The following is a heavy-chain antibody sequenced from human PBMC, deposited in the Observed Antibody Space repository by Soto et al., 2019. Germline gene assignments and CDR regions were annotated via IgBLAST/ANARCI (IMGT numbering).Heavy chain of an antibody. Sequence: QVQLVESGGGVVQPGRSLRLSCAASGFTFSSYGMHWVRQAPGKGLEWVAVIWYDGSNKYYADSVKGRFTISRDNSKNTLYLQMNSLRAEDTAVYYCASWSDYYYMDVWGKRTTVTVSS. D-gene: IGHD1-1*01. V-gene: IGHV3-33*01. J-gene: IGHJ6*03. CDR2: IWYDGSNK. CDR1: GFTFSSYG. CDR3: ASWSDYYYMDV.